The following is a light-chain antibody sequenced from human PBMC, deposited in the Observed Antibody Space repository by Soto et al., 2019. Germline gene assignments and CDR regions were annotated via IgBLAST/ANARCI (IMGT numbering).Light chain of an antibody. CDR1: SSDAGGYNY. CDR3: SSYTSSSTLLYV. Sequence: QSVLTQPASVSGSPGQSITISCTGTSSDAGGYNYVSWYQQHPGKAPKLMIYDVSNRPSGVSNRFSGSKSGNTASLTISGLQAEDEADYYRSSYTSSSTLLYVFGTGTKVTVL. CDR2: DVS. J-gene: IGLJ1*01. V-gene: IGLV2-14*01.